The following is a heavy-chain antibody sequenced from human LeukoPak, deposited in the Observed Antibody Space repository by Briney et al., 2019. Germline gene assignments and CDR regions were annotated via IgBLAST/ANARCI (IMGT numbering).Heavy chain of an antibody. Sequence: GRSLRLSCVASGFTLSGYAMHWVRQAPGKGLEWVAVISYDGYNKYYADSVKGRFTISRDNPKNTLYLQMNSLRVEDTAVYFCARDLSTMVILGAFALWGQGTMVTVSS. CDR1: GFTLSGYA. CDR3: ARDLSTMVILGAFAL. V-gene: IGHV3-30-3*01. CDR2: ISYDGYNK. D-gene: IGHD3-10*01. J-gene: IGHJ3*01.